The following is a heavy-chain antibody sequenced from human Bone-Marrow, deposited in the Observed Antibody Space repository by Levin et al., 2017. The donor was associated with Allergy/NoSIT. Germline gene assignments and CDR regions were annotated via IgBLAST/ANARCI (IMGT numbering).Heavy chain of an antibody. V-gene: IGHV4-34*01. D-gene: IGHD2-15*01. CDR1: GGSFSGYY. Sequence: PSETLSLTCAVYGGSFSGYYWSWIRQPPGKGLEWIGEINHSGSTNYNPSLKSRVTISVDTSKNQFSLKLSSVTAADTAVYYCARLYGAMRVTPNYYDYMDVWGKGTTVTVSS. J-gene: IGHJ6*03. CDR3: ARLYGAMRVTPNYYDYMDV. CDR2: INHSGST.